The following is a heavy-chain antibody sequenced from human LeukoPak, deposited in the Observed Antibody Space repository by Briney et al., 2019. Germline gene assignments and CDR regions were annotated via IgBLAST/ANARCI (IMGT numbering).Heavy chain of an antibody. CDR2: ITTGDGNT. J-gene: IGHJ4*02. CDR1: GFTFSSYT. CDR3: AKDGGLWVSAHWGDS. Sequence: GGSLRLSCTASGFTFSSYTMTWVRQAPGKGLKWVSTITTGDGNTYYADSVEGRFTVSRDDSKNTLYLQMNSLRAEDTAVYYCAKDGGLWVSAHWGDSWGRGTLVTVSS. D-gene: IGHD7-27*01. V-gene: IGHV3-23*01.